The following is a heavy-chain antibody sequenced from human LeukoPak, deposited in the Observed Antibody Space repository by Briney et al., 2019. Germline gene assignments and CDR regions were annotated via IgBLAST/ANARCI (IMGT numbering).Heavy chain of an antibody. J-gene: IGHJ4*02. Sequence: PGGSLRLSCAASGFTFDDYGMSWVRQAPGKGLEWVSGINWNGGSTGYADSVKGRFTISRDNAENSLYLQMNSLRAEDTALYYCARDDAAVLYSRSWFLDYWGQGTLVTVSS. CDR3: ARDDAAVLYSRSWFLDY. CDR2: INWNGGST. CDR1: GFTFDDYG. V-gene: IGHV3-20*04. D-gene: IGHD6-13*01.